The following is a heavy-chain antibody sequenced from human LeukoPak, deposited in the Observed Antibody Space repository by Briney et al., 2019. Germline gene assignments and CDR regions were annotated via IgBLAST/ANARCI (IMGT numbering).Heavy chain of an antibody. J-gene: IGHJ6*02. CDR3: ARAHSIASYYYGVDV. CDR2: LYYMRGA. Sequence: SETLSLTRTVSGGSISGYYWSWSRQPPGKGVEWIGNLYYMRGAWYKSSLKSRVTTSVDTSRNEFSLKLSSVTAADTAVYYCARAHSIASYYYGVDVWGQGTTVTVSS. V-gene: IGHV4-59*12. CDR1: GGSISGYY. D-gene: IGHD2/OR15-2a*01.